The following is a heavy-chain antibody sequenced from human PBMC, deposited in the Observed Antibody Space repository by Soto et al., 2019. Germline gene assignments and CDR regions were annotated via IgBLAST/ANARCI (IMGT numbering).Heavy chain of an antibody. Sequence: PSETLSLTCSVSGGSITSGGYYWNWIRQHPGKGLEWIGYIYYGGITYYNPSLKSRITISVDTSKNQFSLKLSSATAADTAMYYCARGIWVRGLVYVYNWLDPWGQGTLVTVSS. CDR3: ARGIWVRGLVYVYNWLDP. D-gene: IGHD3-10*01. J-gene: IGHJ5*02. CDR1: GGSITSGGYY. V-gene: IGHV4-31*03. CDR2: IYYGGIT.